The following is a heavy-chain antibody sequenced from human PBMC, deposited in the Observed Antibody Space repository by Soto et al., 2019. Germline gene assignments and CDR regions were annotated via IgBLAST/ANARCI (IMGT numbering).Heavy chain of an antibody. CDR1: GFTFSDYY. V-gene: IGHV3-11*05. D-gene: IGHD3-10*01. Sequence: QVQLVESGGGLVKPGGSLRLSCAASGFTFSDYYMSWIRQAPGKGLEWVSYISSSSSYTNYADSVKGRFTISRDNAKNSLYLQMNSLRAEDAAVYYCARGSGTLDYYCYGMDVWGQGTTVTVSS. CDR3: ARGSGTLDYYCYGMDV. J-gene: IGHJ6*02. CDR2: ISSSSSYT.